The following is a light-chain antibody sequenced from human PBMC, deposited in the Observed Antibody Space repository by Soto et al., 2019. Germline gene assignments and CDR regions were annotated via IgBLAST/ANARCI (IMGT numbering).Light chain of an antibody. Sequence: QSVLTQPPSASGSPGQSVTISCTGTSSDVGGYKFVSWYQQHPGKAPKLMIFEVDKRPSGVPDRFSGSKSGNTAYLAVSGLQAADEAAYFCKSYAGSNTYVFGSGTKATVL. V-gene: IGLV2-8*01. CDR1: SSDVGGYKF. J-gene: IGLJ1*01. CDR3: KSYAGSNTYV. CDR2: EVD.